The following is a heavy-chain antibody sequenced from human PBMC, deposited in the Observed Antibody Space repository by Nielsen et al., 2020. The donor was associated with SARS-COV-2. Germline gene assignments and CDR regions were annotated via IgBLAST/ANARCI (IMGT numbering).Heavy chain of an antibody. CDR1: GFTFSSYG. Sequence: GGSLRLSCAASGFTFSSYGMHWVRQAPGKGLEWVAVISYDGSNKYYADSVKGRFTISRDNSKNTLYLQMNSLRAEDTAVYYCAKLSELLDAFDIWGQGTMVTVSS. V-gene: IGHV3-30*18. J-gene: IGHJ3*02. D-gene: IGHD1-26*01. CDR2: ISYDGSNK. CDR3: AKLSELLDAFDI.